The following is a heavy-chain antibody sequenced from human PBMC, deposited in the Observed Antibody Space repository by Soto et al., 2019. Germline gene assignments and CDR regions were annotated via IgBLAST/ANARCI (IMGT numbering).Heavy chain of an antibody. J-gene: IGHJ5*02. CDR1: GYTFTGYY. CDR3: ARMATFGSLNWFDP. Sequence: ASVKVSCKASGYTFTGYYMHWVRQAPGQGLEWMGWINPNSGGTNYAQKFQGWVTMTRDTSISTAYMELSSLRSDDTATYYCARMATFGSLNWFDPWVQGTMVAVSS. D-gene: IGHD3-16*01. V-gene: IGHV1-2*04. CDR2: INPNSGGT.